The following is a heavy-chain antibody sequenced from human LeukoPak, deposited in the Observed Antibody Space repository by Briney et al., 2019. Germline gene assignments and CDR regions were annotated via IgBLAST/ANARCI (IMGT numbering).Heavy chain of an antibody. CDR3: ARDKQVGATYFDY. D-gene: IGHD1-26*01. V-gene: IGHV3-7*01. Sequence: GGSLRLSCAASGFTFSRYWMSWVRQAPGKGPEWVANIKQDGSEIYYVDSVKGRFTISRDNAKNSLYLQMNSLRAEDTAVYYCARDKQVGATYFDYWGQGTLVTVSS. CDR1: GFTFSRYW. CDR2: IKQDGSEI. J-gene: IGHJ4*02.